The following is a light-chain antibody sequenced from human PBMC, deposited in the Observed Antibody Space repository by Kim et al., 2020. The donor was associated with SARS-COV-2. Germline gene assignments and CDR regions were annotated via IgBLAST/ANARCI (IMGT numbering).Light chain of an antibody. Sequence: QSALTQPPSVSGSPGQSVTISCTGTSSDVGAYNRVSWYQQSPGTAPKLMIDEVTNRPSGVPDRFSGSKSGNTASLTISGLQAEDEADYFCSSYTSNSTPVIFGGGTQLTVL. CDR3: SSYTSNSTPVI. CDR2: EVT. CDR1: SSDVGAYNR. V-gene: IGLV2-18*02. J-gene: IGLJ2*01.